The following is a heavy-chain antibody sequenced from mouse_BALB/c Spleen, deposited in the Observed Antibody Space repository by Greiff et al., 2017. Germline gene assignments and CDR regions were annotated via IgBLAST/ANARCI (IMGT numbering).Heavy chain of an antibody. J-gene: IGHJ4*01. CDR2: ISSGGST. CDR1: GFNFSSYA. CDR3: ARLYYGSLMDY. Sequence: EVQLVESGGGLVKPGGSLKLSCAASGFNFSSYAMSWVRQTPEKRLEWVASISSGGSTYYPDSVKGRFTISRDNARNILYLQMSSLRSEDTAMYYCARLYYGSLMDYWGQGTSVTVSS. V-gene: IGHV5-6-5*01. D-gene: IGHD1-1*01.